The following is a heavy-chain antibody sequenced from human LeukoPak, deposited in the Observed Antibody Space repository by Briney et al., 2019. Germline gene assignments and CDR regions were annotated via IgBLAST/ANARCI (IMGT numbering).Heavy chain of an antibody. CDR2: ITDGGGSTI. CDR3: ARAQQITGAYRGY. CDR1: GFTFSIYS. Sequence: PGGSLRLSCAASGFTFSIYSMNWVRQAPGKGLEWVSAITDGGGSTIYYADSVRGRFTISRDNAKNSLYLQMNSLRAEDTAVYYCARAQQITGAYRGYWGQGTLVTVSS. D-gene: IGHD1-20*01. V-gene: IGHV3-48*04. J-gene: IGHJ4*02.